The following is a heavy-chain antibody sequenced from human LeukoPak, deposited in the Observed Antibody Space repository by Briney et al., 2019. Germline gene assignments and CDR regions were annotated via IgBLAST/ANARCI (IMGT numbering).Heavy chain of an antibody. D-gene: IGHD3/OR15-3a*01. Sequence: GGSLRLSCAASGFTFTRYNMNWVRQAPGKGLEWVATIKDDGSEKRYVDSVKGRFTISRDNANNSLYLQMSSLRAEDTAVYYCARDPLGLTGSIIDTWGQGILVTVSS. CDR1: GFTFTRYN. CDR3: ARDPLGLTGSIIDT. V-gene: IGHV3-7*01. J-gene: IGHJ5*02. CDR2: IKDDGSEK.